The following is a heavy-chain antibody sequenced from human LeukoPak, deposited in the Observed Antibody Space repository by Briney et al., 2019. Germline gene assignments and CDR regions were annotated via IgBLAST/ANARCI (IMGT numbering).Heavy chain of an antibody. CDR3: ARSYSSSSGRLNTYYYYGMDV. CDR1: GGSVSSGSYY. J-gene: IGHJ6*02. V-gene: IGHV4-61*01. D-gene: IGHD6-6*01. CDR2: IYYSGST. Sequence: PSETLSLTCTVSGGSVSSGSYYWRWIRQPPGKGLEWIGYIYYSGSTNYNPSLKSRVTISVDTSKNQFSLKLSSVTAADTAVYYCARSYSSSSGRLNTYYYYGMDVWGQGTTVTVSS.